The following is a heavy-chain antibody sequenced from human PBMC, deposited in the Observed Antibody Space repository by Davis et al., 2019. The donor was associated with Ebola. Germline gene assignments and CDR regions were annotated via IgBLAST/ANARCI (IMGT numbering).Heavy chain of an antibody. D-gene: IGHD1-26*01. J-gene: IGHJ4*02. V-gene: IGHV3-49*04. CDR2: IRSKAYGGTT. Sequence: PGGSLRLSCTASGFTFGDYAMSWVRQAPGKGLEWVSFIRSKAYGGTTEYAASVKGRFTVSRDDSKSIAYLQMISLKTEGTALYYCTRELGGATDYWGQGTLVTVSS. CDR3: TRELGGATDY. CDR1: GFTFGDYA.